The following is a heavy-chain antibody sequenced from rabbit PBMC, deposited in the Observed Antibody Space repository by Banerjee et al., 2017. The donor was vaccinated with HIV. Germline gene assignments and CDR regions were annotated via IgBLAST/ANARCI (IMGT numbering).Heavy chain of an antibody. CDR3: ARDLDGVIGWNFGR. J-gene: IGHJ6*01. CDR2: IDTSDGDT. V-gene: IGHV1S45*01. Sequence: LEESGGGLVKPGGTLTLTCTVSGFSFSSNWICWVRQAPGKGLEWIACIDTSDGDTDYANWLKGRFTISKASSTTVTLKMTSLTAADTATYFCARDLDGVIGWNFGRWGPGTLVTVS. CDR1: GFSFSSNW. D-gene: IGHD4-1*01.